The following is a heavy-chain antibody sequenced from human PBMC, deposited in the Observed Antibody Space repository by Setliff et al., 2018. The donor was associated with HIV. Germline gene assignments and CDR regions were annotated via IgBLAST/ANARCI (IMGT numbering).Heavy chain of an antibody. CDR2: INAGYGNT. V-gene: IGHV1-3*01. Sequence: ASVKVSCKASGYTFTSYAIHWVRQAPGQSLEWMGWINAGYGNTKYSQKFQGRVTITRDTSASTVYMELGSLRSEDTAIYYCARDGGPGSGWGDYSYYFSMDVWGKGTTVTVS. J-gene: IGHJ6*03. CDR1: GYTFTSYA. CDR3: ARDGGPGSGWGDYSYYFSMDV. D-gene: IGHD6-19*01.